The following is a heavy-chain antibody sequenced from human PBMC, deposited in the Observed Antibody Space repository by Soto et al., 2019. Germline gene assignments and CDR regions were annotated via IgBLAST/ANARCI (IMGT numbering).Heavy chain of an antibody. CDR2: IYSGGST. CDR1: GFTVSSNY. J-gene: IGHJ4*02. V-gene: IGHV3-66*01. CDR3: ARDGPGYYDILTGIVRDY. Sequence: PGGSLRLSCAASGFTVSSNYMSWVRQAPGKGLEWVSVIYSGGSTYYADSVKGRFTISRDNSKNTLYLQMNSLRAEDTAVYYCARDGPGYYDILTGIVRDYWGQGTLVTVSS. D-gene: IGHD3-9*01.